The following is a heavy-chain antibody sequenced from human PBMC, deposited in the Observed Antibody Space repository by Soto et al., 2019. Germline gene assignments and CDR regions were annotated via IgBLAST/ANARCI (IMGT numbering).Heavy chain of an antibody. D-gene: IGHD3-3*01. CDR1: GYTFTSYG. Sequence: ASVKLSCKASGYTFTSYGISWVRQAPGQGLEWMGWISAYNGNTNYAQKLQGRVTMTTDTSTSTAYMELRSLRSDDTAVYYCAIMGYYDFGSGSNPPDYWGQGTLVTVSS. CDR3: AIMGYYDFGSGSNPPDY. CDR2: ISAYNGNT. V-gene: IGHV1-18*01. J-gene: IGHJ4*02.